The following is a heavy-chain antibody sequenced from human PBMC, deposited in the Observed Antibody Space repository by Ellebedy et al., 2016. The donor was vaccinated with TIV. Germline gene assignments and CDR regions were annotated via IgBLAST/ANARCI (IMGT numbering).Heavy chain of an antibody. D-gene: IGHD2-15*01. CDR1: GFAFADYA. CDR2: ISGSGGST. CDR3: AKGSVGDCSGGSCYSVWPLFDY. V-gene: IGHV3-23*01. Sequence: GGSLRLSXAASGFAFADYAMHWVRQAPGKGLEWVSAISGSGGSTYYADSVKGRFTISRDNSKNKLYLQMNSLRAEDTAVYYSAKGSVGDCSGGSCYSVWPLFDYWGQGTLVTVSS. J-gene: IGHJ4*02.